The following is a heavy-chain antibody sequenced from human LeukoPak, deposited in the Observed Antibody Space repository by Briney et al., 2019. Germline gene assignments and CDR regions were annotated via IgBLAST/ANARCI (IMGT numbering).Heavy chain of an antibody. CDR2: IYYCGST. V-gene: IGHV4-30-4*01. CDR1: GGSISSGDYY. Sequence: SQTLSLTCTVSGGSISSGDYYWSWIRKPPGKVLEWIGYIYYCGSTYYNPSLKSRVTISVDTSKNQFSMKLSSVTAADTAVYYCARAQGYCSSTSCFNWFDPWGQGTLVTVSS. J-gene: IGHJ5*02. D-gene: IGHD2-2*01. CDR3: ARAQGYCSSTSCFNWFDP.